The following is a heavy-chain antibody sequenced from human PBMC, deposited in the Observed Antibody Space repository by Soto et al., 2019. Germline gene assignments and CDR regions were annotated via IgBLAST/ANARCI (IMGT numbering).Heavy chain of an antibody. CDR3: AREFGRGPYYMDV. V-gene: IGHV3-33*01. Sequence: HPGGSLRLSCTASGFSFSDYGMQWVRQGPGKGLEWVAGIWHDGSNKYYADSVKGRFTVSRDNLENRLYLQLNSLRADDTGVYFCAREFGRGPYYMDVWGTGTTVTVSS. D-gene: IGHD3-10*01. CDR1: GFSFSDYG. CDR2: IWHDGSNK. J-gene: IGHJ6*03.